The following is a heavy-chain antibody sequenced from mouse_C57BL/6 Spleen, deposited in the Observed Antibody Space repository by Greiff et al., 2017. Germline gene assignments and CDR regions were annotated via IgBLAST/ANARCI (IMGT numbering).Heavy chain of an antibody. CDR3: SSSEGYGSSVMDD. Sequence: QVQLQQSGAELVMPGASVKLSCKASGYTFTSYWMHWVKQRPGQGLEWIGEIDPCDSYTNYNQKFKGKSTLTADKSSSTAYMQLSSLTSEDSAVYYCSSSEGYGSSVMDDWGQGTTVTVSS. J-gene: IGHJ4*01. V-gene: IGHV1-69*01. CDR1: GYTFTSYW. D-gene: IGHD1-1*01. CDR2: IDPCDSYT.